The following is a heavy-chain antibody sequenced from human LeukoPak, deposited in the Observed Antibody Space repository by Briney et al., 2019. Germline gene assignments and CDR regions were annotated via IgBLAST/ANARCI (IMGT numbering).Heavy chain of an antibody. CDR3: ATTYDSSGYYVD. V-gene: IGHV1-8*01. CDR2: MNPNSGNT. D-gene: IGHD3-22*01. J-gene: IGHJ4*02. Sequence: GASVKVSCKASGYTFTSYDINWVRQATGQGLEWMGWMNPNSGNTGYAQKFQGRVTMTTDTSTSTAYMELRSLRSDDTAVYYCATTYDSSGYYVDWGQGTLVTVSS. CDR1: GYTFTSYD.